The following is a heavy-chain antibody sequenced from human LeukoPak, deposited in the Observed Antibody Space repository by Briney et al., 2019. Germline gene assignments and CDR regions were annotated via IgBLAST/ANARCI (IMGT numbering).Heavy chain of an antibody. CDR2: IYYGGST. CDR1: GGSISAYY. V-gene: IGHV4-59*01. CDR3: ARWELGYFDL. D-gene: IGHD7-27*01. Sequence: SETLSLTCTVSGGSISAYYWSWIRQPPGERLGWIGYIYYGGSTVYNPSLKSRVTIPLDTSKNQFSLRLNSVTAADTAFYYCARWELGYFDLWGRGTLVTVSS. J-gene: IGHJ2*01.